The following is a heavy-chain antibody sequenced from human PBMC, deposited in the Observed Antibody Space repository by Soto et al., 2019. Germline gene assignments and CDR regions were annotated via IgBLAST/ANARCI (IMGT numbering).Heavy chain of an antibody. D-gene: IGHD2-2*01. Sequence: QVQLQESGPGLVKPSQTLSLTCTVSGGSISSGGYYWSWIRQHPGKGLEWIGNIYYSGSTYYNPSLKSRVPISVDTSKRQFSLKLSSVTAADTAVYYCAQPGSRTRYYYYYGMDVWGQGTTVTVSS. CDR3: AQPGSRTRYYYYYGMDV. V-gene: IGHV4-31*03. J-gene: IGHJ6*02. CDR2: IYYSGST. CDR1: GGSISSGGYY.